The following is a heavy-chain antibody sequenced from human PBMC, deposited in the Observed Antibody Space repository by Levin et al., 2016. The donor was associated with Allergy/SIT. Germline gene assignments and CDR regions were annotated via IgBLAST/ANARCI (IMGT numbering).Heavy chain of an antibody. Sequence: WIRQPPGKGLEWVGRIQSKSDGEITEYGAAVKGRFSISRDDSKNTLYLQMNSLKTDDSAMYYCKMSLEWSTVVDHWGQGTLVTVSS. V-gene: IGHV3-15*01. J-gene: IGHJ4*02. D-gene: IGHD3-3*01. CDR2: IQSKSDGEIT. CDR3: KMSLEWSTVVDH.